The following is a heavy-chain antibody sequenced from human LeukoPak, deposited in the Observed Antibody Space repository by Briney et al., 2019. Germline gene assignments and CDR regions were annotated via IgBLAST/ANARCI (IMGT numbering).Heavy chain of an antibody. CDR2: ISSGSGTI. J-gene: IGHJ6*02. V-gene: IGHV3-48*01. Sequence: GGSLRLSCAASGFTFSTYSMNWVRRAPGKGLEWVSYISSGSGTIYYADSVKGRFTISRDNAKNSLYLQMNSLRAEDTAVYYCARDVVVPAAAHAFYGMDVWGQGTTVTVSS. D-gene: IGHD2-2*01. CDR1: GFTFSTYS. CDR3: ARDVVVPAAAHAFYGMDV.